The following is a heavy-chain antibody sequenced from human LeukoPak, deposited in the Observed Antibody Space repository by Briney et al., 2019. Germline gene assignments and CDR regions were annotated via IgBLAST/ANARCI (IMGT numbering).Heavy chain of an antibody. J-gene: IGHJ4*02. CDR1: GGSFSGYY. CDR2: INHSGST. CDR3: ARGRITMVRGVRTFDY. D-gene: IGHD3-10*01. Sequence: PSETLSLTCAVYGGSFSGYYWSWIRQPPGKGLEWIGEINHSGSTNYNPSLKSRVTISVDTSKNQFSLKLSSVTAADTAVYYCARGRITMVRGVRTFDYWGQGTLVTGSS. V-gene: IGHV4-34*01.